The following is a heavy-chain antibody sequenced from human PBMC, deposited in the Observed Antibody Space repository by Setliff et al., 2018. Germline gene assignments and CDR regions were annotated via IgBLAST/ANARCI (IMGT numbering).Heavy chain of an antibody. D-gene: IGHD5-18*01. V-gene: IGHV3-15*01. CDR1: GFTFSNAW. J-gene: IGHJ6*02. CDR2: IKSRTEGGTT. CDR3: TRDSYGSYYCGMDV. Sequence: PGGSLRLSCAASGFTFSNAWMSWVRQAPGKGLEWVGRIKSRTEGGTTEYAASVKGRFTISRDYSRNIAYVQMNSLKTEDTAVYYCTRDSYGSYYCGMDVWGQGTTVTVSS.